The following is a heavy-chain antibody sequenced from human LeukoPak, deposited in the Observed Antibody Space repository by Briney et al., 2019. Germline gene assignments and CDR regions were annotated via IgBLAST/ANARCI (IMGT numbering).Heavy chain of an antibody. CDR1: GGSFSGYY. V-gene: IGHV4-34*01. CDR2: INHSGST. CDR3: ARVYQLLFDYYYYYMDV. D-gene: IGHD2-2*01. Sequence: SETLSLTCAVYGGSFSGYYWSWIRQPPGNGLEWIGEINHSGSTNYNPSLKSRVTISVDTSKNQFSLKLSSVTAADTAVYYCARVYQLLFDYYYYYMDVWGKGTTVTVS. J-gene: IGHJ6*03.